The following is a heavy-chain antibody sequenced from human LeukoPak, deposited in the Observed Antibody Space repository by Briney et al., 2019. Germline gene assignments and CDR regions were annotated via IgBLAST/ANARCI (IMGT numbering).Heavy chain of an antibody. CDR1: GYTFTSYY. V-gene: IGHV1-46*01. CDR3: ARAYQPHSSGYPGVDY. Sequence: ASVKLSCKASGYTFTSYYMHWLRQAPGQGLEWMGIINPSGGSTSYAQKFQGRVTMTRDTSTSTVYMELSSLRSEDTAVYYCARAYQPHSSGYPGVDYWGQGTLVTVSS. D-gene: IGHD3-22*01. CDR2: INPSGGST. J-gene: IGHJ4*02.